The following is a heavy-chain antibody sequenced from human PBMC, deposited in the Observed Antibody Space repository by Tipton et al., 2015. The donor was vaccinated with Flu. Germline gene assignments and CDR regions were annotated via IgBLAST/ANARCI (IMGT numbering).Heavy chain of an antibody. CDR1: GGSISSYY. CDR2: IYTSGST. D-gene: IGHD3-10*01. Sequence: TLSLTCTVSGGSISSYYWSWIRQPAGKGLEWIGRIYTSGSTNYNPSLKSRVTISVDTSKNQFSLKLSSVTAADTAVYYCARGGDWFREIDYWGQGTLVTVSS. J-gene: IGHJ4*02. CDR3: ARGGDWFREIDY. V-gene: IGHV4-4*07.